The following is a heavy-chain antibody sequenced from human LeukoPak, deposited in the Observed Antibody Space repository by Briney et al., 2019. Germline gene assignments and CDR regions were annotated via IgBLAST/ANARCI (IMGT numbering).Heavy chain of an antibody. V-gene: IGHV4-34*01. CDR3: ARIIDTFGGVIALDGFDY. CDR2: INHNGST. D-gene: IGHD3-16*02. CDR1: GGSFSGYY. Sequence: SETLSLTCAVYGGSFSGYYWSWIRQPPGKGLEWIGEINHNGSTNYNPSLKSRVTISVDTSKNQFSLKLSSVTAADTAVYYCARIIDTFGGVIALDGFDYWGQGTLVTVSS. J-gene: IGHJ4*02.